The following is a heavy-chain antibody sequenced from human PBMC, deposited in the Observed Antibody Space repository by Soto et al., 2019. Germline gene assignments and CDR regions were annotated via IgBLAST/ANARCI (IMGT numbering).Heavy chain of an antibody. CDR2: IWFDGSKK. D-gene: IGHD3-22*01. CDR1: GFTLGRYS. V-gene: IGHV3-33*01. Sequence: GGPRILCTAASGFTLGRYSFHLVRPAQGKGLEWVAGIWFDGSKKYYGDSVKGRCTISRDNSKNTVNLQMSSLRGDDTGLYFCARDPFYFDTSDYPAIDSWGQGTLV. CDR3: ARDPFYFDTSDYPAIDS. J-gene: IGHJ4*02.